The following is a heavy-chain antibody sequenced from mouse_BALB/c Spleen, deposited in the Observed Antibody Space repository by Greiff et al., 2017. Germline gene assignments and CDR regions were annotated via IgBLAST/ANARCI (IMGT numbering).Heavy chain of an antibody. Sequence: VKLMESGPGLVAPSQSLSITCTVSGFSLTSYGVHWVRQPPGKGLEWLGVIWAGGSTNYNSALMSRLSISKDNSKSQVFLKMNSLQTDDTAMYYCARVYYGKGNYAMDYWGQGTSVTVSS. CDR2: IWAGGST. D-gene: IGHD2-1*01. J-gene: IGHJ4*01. CDR1: GFSLTSYG. CDR3: ARVYYGKGNYAMDY. V-gene: IGHV2-9*02.